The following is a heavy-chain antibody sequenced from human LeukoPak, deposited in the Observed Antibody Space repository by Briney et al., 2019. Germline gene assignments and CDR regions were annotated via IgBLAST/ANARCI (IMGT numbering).Heavy chain of an antibody. CDR2: ISSVSSTI. V-gene: IGHV3-48*02. CDR1: GFTFSSYS. Sequence: PAGSLRLSCAASGFTFSSYSMNWVPQAPGKGLEWVSYISSVSSTIYYADSVKGRFTISRDNAKNSLYLQMNSLRDEDTAVYYCARLAYGDYVADYWGQGTLVTVSS. D-gene: IGHD4-17*01. CDR3: ARLAYGDYVADY. J-gene: IGHJ4*02.